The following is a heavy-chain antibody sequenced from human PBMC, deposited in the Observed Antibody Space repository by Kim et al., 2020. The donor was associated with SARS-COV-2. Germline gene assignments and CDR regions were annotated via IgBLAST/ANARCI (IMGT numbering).Heavy chain of an antibody. Sequence: ASVKVSCKASGYTFTGYYMHWVRQAPGQGLEWMGWINPKSGGTNYAQKFQGWVTMTRDTSISTGCMELRMLRSDDTAVYYCSSEFPGGSGTTDGFDMWGQGTFVTVSS. CDR3: SSEFPGGSGTTDGFDM. V-gene: IGHV1-2*04. D-gene: IGHD3-10*01. CDR2: INPKSGGT. CDR1: GYTFTGYY. J-gene: IGHJ3*02.